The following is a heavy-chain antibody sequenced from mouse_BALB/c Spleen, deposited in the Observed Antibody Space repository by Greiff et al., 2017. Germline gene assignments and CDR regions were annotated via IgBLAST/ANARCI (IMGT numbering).Heavy chain of an antibody. Sequence: EVKLVESGGGLVKLGGSLKLSCAASGFTFSSYYMSWVRQTPEKRLELVAAINSNGGSTYYPDTVKGRFTISRDNAKNTLYLQMSSLKSEDTALYYCARHLYGSAFDDWGQGTTLTVSS. CDR1: GFTFSSYY. CDR3: ARHLYGSAFDD. D-gene: IGHD1-1*01. J-gene: IGHJ2*01. CDR2: INSNGGST. V-gene: IGHV5-6-2*01.